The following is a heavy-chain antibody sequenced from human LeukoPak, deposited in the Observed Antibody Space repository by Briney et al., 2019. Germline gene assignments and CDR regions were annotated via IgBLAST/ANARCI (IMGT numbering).Heavy chain of an antibody. CDR2: IHPNSGGT. J-gene: IGHJ3*02. V-gene: IGHV1-2*02. CDR3: ARGPYYYGSGSYAFDI. Sequence: ASVKVSCKASGYTFTGYYMHWVRQAPGQGLEWMGWIHPNSGGTNYAQKFQGRVTMTRDTSISTAYMELRGLRSDDTAVYYCARGPYYYGSGSYAFDIWGQGTMVTVSS. CDR1: GYTFTGYY. D-gene: IGHD3-10*01.